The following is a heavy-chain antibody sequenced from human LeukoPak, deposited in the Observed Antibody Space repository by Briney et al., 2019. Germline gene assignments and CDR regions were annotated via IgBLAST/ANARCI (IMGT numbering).Heavy chain of an antibody. D-gene: IGHD6-19*01. V-gene: IGHV4-34*01. CDR2: INHSGST. Sequence: NASETLSLTCAVYGGSFSGYYWSWIRQPPGKGLEWIGEINHSGSTNYNPSLKSRVTISVDTSKNQFSLKLSSVTAADTAVYYCARQLEYSSGWFDYWGQGTLVTVSS. CDR3: ARQLEYSSGWFDY. J-gene: IGHJ4*02. CDR1: GGSFSGYY.